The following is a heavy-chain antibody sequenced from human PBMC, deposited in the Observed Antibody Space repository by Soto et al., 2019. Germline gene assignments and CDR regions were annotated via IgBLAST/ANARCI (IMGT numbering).Heavy chain of an antibody. CDR1: GFTFSSYA. D-gene: IGHD2-8*01. V-gene: IGHV3-23*01. J-gene: IGHJ4*02. CDR2: ISGSGGST. Sequence: GGSLRLSCAASGFTFSSYAMSWVRQAPGKGLEWVSAISGSGGSTYYADSVKGRFTISRDNSKNTLYLQMNSLRAEDTAVYYCAKDLCTNGVCYSGLDYWGQGTLVTVSS. CDR3: AKDLCTNGVCYSGLDY.